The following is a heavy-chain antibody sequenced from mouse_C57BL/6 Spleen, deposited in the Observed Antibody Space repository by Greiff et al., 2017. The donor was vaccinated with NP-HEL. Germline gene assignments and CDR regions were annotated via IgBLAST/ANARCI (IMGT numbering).Heavy chain of an antibody. D-gene: IGHD1-1*01. CDR2: IWGDGST. CDR3: AKDLWGCGSSYVAY. CDR1: GFSLTSYG. Sequence: QVHVKQSGPGLVAPSQSLSITCTVSGFSLTSYGVSWVRQPPGKGLEWLGVIWGDGSTNYHSAPISRLSISTDNSKSQVFLKLNSLQTDDTATYYCAKDLWGCGSSYVAYWGQGTLVTVSA. J-gene: IGHJ3*01. V-gene: IGHV2-3*01.